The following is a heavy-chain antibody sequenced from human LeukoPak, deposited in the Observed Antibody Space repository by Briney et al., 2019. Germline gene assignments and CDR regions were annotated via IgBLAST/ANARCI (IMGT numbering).Heavy chain of an antibody. Sequence: GGSLRLSCAASGFTVSSNFMSWVRQAPGKGLEWVSVIYGGGSTYYADSVKGRFTISRDSSKNTLYLQMNSLRPEDTAVYYCAKVWRGNYYDYWGQGTLVTVSS. V-gene: IGHV3-53*01. CDR1: GFTVSSNF. CDR2: IYGGGST. CDR3: AKVWRGNYYDY. J-gene: IGHJ4*02. D-gene: IGHD1-1*01.